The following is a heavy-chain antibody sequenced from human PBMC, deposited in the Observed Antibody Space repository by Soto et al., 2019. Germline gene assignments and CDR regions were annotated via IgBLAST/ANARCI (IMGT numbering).Heavy chain of an antibody. CDR2: ISDSGRTI. CDR3: ARDLLHYDFWSGYSAYFYYGMDV. Sequence: GGSLRLCCSASGFTFSSYEMNWVRQAPGKGLEWVSYISDSGRTIYYADSVKGRFTVSRDDAQNSVYLQMDSLRAEDTAVYYCARDLLHYDFWSGYSAYFYYGMDVWGPGTTVTVSS. D-gene: IGHD3-3*01. CDR1: GFTFSSYE. J-gene: IGHJ6*02. V-gene: IGHV3-48*03.